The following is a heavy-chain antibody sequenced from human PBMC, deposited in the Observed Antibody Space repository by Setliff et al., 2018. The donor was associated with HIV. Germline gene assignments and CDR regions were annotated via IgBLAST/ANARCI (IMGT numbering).Heavy chain of an antibody. V-gene: IGHV1-3*01. J-gene: IGHJ6*02. CDR1: GYTFNGYG. CDR2: INGDNGDT. Sequence: ASVKVSCKASGYTFNGYGMHWVRQAPGKRFEWMGWINGDNGDTKDSEKFQGRVTITGDTSAKIVYMEVSSLRSEDTAIYYCARGGPLGSWLNFYYYGMDVWGQGTTVTVSS. D-gene: IGHD6-13*01. CDR3: ARGGPLGSWLNFYYYGMDV.